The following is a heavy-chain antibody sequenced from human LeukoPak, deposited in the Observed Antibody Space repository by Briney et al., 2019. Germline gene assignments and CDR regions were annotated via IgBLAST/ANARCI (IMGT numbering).Heavy chain of an antibody. D-gene: IGHD3-9*01. Sequence: GGSLRLSCAASGFTFSSYGMHWVRQAPGKGLEWVSYISSSGSTIYYADSVKGRFTISRDNAKNSLYLQMNSLRAEDTAVYYCAKDISRYFRQPYYFDYWGQGTLVTVSS. J-gene: IGHJ4*02. CDR2: ISSSGSTI. CDR3: AKDISRYFRQPYYFDY. V-gene: IGHV3-48*04. CDR1: GFTFSSYG.